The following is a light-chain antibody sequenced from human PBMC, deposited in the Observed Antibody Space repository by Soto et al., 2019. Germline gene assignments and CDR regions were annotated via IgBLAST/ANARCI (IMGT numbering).Light chain of an antibody. Sequence: DIQMTQSPSTLSGSVGDRVTITCRASQTISSWLAWYQQKPGKAPNLLIYDASSLASGVPSRFSGSGSGTEFTLTISSLQPDDFATYYCQQYNTYWTFGQGTKVDIK. CDR1: QTISSW. J-gene: IGKJ1*01. V-gene: IGKV1-5*01. CDR3: QQYNTYWT. CDR2: DAS.